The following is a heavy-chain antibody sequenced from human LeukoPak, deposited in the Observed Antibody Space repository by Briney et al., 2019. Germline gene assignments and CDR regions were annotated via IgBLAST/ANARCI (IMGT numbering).Heavy chain of an antibody. J-gene: IGHJ4*02. CDR1: GGSISSSNW. Sequence: PSGTLSLTCAVSGGSISSSNWWSWVRQPPGKGLEWIGEIYHSGSTNYNPSLKSRVTISVDTSKNQFSLKLSSVTAADTAVYYCARRGVRGVIPRHYWGQGTLVTVSS. CDR3: ARRGVRGVIPRHY. CDR2: IYHSGST. D-gene: IGHD3-10*01. V-gene: IGHV4-4*02.